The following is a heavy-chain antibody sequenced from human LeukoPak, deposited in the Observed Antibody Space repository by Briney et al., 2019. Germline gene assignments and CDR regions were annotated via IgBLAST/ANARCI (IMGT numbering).Heavy chain of an antibody. D-gene: IGHD6-19*01. CDR2: ISSSGSTI. Sequence: PGGSLRLSCAASGFTFSSYEMNWVRQAPGKGLEWVSYISSSGSTIYYADSVKGRFTISRDNAKNSLYLQMNSLRAEDTAVYHCASLSGIAVAGTSYWGQGTLVTVSS. CDR1: GFTFSSYE. CDR3: ASLSGIAVAGTSY. V-gene: IGHV3-48*03. J-gene: IGHJ4*02.